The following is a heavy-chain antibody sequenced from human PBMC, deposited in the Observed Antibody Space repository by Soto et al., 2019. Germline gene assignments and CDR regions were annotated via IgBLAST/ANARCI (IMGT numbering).Heavy chain of an antibody. CDR2: ISGSGGST. D-gene: IGHD2-15*01. J-gene: IGHJ4*02. Sequence: GGSLRLSCAASGFTFSSYAMSCVRQAPGKGLEWVSAISGSGGSTYYADSVKGRFTISRDNSKNTLYLQMNSLRAEDTAVYYCAKDLQVVAASYYFDYWGQGTLVTVSS. CDR3: AKDLQVVAASYYFDY. V-gene: IGHV3-23*01. CDR1: GFTFSSYA.